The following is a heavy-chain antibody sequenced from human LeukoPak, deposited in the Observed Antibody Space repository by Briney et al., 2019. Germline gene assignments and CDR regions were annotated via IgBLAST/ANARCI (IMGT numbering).Heavy chain of an antibody. Sequence: GGSLRLSCAASGFTFDDYTMHWVRQAPGKGLEWVSVISWDAGSTVYADSVKGRFTISRDNSKNSLYLQMNSLRTDDTALYYCAKDLSTSGWILEYWGQGTLVTVSS. D-gene: IGHD2-2*03. CDR2: ISWDAGST. V-gene: IGHV3-43*01. J-gene: IGHJ4*02. CDR3: AKDLSTSGWILEY. CDR1: GFTFDDYT.